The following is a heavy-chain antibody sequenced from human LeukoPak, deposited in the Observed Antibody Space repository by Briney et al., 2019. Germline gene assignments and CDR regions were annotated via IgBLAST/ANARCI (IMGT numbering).Heavy chain of an antibody. V-gene: IGHV3-43*02. CDR2: INADGRRT. Sequence: GGSLRLSCVASGFTLDAYAMHWVRQARGKGLEWVYHINADGRRTYYADSVKGRFTLSRDNSNNSLYLEMTSLRAEDSALYYCATWTFYHGLDVWGRGTTVTVSS. D-gene: IGHD3/OR15-3a*01. CDR3: ATWTFYHGLDV. J-gene: IGHJ6*01. CDR1: GFTLDAYA.